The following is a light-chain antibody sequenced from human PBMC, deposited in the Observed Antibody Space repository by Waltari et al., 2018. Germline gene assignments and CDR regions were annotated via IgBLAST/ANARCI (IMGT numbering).Light chain of an antibody. CDR1: SRHVGGYNY. Sequence: QSALTQPPSVSGSPGPSIPISCTGTSRHVGGYNYVSWYQQHPGKAPKLMIYDVSNRPSGVSNRFSGSKSGNTASLTISGLQAEDEADYYCTSYTSILYVFGSGTKVTVL. V-gene: IGLV2-14*03. CDR2: DVS. J-gene: IGLJ1*01. CDR3: TSYTSILYV.